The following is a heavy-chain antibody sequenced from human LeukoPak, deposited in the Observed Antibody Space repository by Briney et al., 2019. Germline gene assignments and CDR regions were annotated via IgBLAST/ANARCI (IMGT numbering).Heavy chain of an antibody. D-gene: IGHD2-21*01. Sequence: GGSLRLSCAASGFTFSNYAMSWVRQAAGKGLEWVSSISANGGNKYYAGSVKGRFTISRDTSKNTLCLQMNSLRAEDTAVYFCAKDRIVVVIAPSGYWGQGTLVTVSS. CDR2: ISANGGNK. CDR3: AKDRIVVVIAPSGY. V-gene: IGHV3-23*01. CDR1: GFTFSNYA. J-gene: IGHJ4*02.